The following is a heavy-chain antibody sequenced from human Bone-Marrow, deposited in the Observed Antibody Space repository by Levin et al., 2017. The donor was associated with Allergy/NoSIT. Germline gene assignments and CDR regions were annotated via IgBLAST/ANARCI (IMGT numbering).Heavy chain of an antibody. CDR2: INHIGST. D-gene: IGHD4-17*01. CDR1: GGSLSGYY. J-gene: IGHJ4*02. CDR3: AREVTPTTVMTSPFDY. V-gene: IGHV4-34*01. Sequence: SETLSLTCAVYGGSLSGYYWSWFRQPPGKGLEWLAEINHIGSTNYNPSLKSRGTISLDTSRNQFSLKQTSVTAADTAVYFCAREVTPTTVMTSPFDYWGQGTLVTVSS.